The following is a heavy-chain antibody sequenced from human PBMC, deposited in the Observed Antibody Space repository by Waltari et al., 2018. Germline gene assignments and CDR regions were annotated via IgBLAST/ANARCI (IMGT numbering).Heavy chain of an antibody. CDR2: LYYGGS. J-gene: IGHJ4*02. CDR1: GASLSSKSYY. V-gene: IGHV4-39*02. CDR3: ARRPYDILTGGFDS. Sequence: QLQLQESGPGLVKPSETLSLSCTVAGASLSSKSYYWGWISQPPGKGLEWIGSLYYGGSNYNPSLQSRVTISADTSKNRLSLKLTSVTATDTAVYYCARRPYDILTGGFDSWGQGTLVTVSS. D-gene: IGHD3-9*01.